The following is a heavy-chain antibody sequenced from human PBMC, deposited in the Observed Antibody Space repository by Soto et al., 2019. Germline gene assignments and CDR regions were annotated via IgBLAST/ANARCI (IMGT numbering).Heavy chain of an antibody. D-gene: IGHD2-8*02. CDR1: GGSISSTSYY. Sequence: SETLSLSCTVSGGSISSTSYYWGWIRQPPGKGLEWIGSIYYSGSTYYNPSLKSRVTISVDTSKNQFSLKLTSVTAADTAVYYCARDKITGLFDYWGQGTLVTVS. CDR2: IYYSGST. CDR3: ARDKITGLFDY. J-gene: IGHJ4*02. V-gene: IGHV4-39*02.